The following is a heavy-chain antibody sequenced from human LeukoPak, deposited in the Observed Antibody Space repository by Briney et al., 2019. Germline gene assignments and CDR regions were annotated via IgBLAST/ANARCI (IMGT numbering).Heavy chain of an antibody. V-gene: IGHV3-23*01. CDR2: IIGSGGDT. Sequence: PGGSLRLSCAASGFTFSTYAMTWVRQAPGKGLEWVAAIIGSGGDTYYADSVKGRFTVSRDNAKNTLYLQMNSLRAEDTALYYCAKDTLLLLYWGQGTLVTVSS. CDR3: AKDTLLLLY. J-gene: IGHJ4*02. D-gene: IGHD3-22*01. CDR1: GFTFSTYA.